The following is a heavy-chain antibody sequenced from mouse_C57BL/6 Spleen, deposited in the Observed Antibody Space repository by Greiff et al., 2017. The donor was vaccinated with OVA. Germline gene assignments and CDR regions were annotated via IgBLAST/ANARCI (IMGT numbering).Heavy chain of an antibody. Sequence: VQLQQPGAELVRPGTSVKLSCKASGYPFTSYWMPWVKQRPGKGLDWIGVIDSIDSSTNFNQKFKVNATLTVDTSSSTAYMQLSSLTSEDSAVYYGARGGGGEYDWDFDVWGTGTTVTVSS. CDR1: GYPFTSYW. J-gene: IGHJ1*03. CDR2: IDSIDSST. D-gene: IGHD2-13*01. CDR3: ARGGGGEYDWDFDV. V-gene: IGHV1-59*01.